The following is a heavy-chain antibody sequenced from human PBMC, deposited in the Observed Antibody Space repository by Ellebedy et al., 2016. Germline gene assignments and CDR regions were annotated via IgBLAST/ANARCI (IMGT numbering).Heavy chain of an antibody. J-gene: IGHJ4*02. D-gene: IGHD3-22*01. CDR2: IIPFFPTT. Sequence: ASVKVSCKASGGTFDTHAYSWLRQAPGQGLEWMGDIIPFFPTTKHAQKFRDRLTITADESTSTAYMELTSLRSEDTATYFCAREATFYDRSGLFTYFDLWGQGTPVTVSS. V-gene: IGHV1-69*13. CDR3: AREATFYDRSGLFTYFDL. CDR1: GGTFDTHA.